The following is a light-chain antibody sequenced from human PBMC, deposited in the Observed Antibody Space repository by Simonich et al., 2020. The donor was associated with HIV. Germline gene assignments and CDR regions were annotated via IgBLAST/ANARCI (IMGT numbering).Light chain of an antibody. CDR1: ALPKEY. V-gene: IGLV3-25*03. J-gene: IGLJ2*01. Sequence: SYELTQPPSVSVSPGQTARITCSGDALPKEYAYLYQQRPGQAPMLVIYKDSERPSGIPERFSGSNSGTTVTLTISGVQAEDEADYYCQSADISGNVVFGGGTKLTVL. CDR3: QSADISGNVV. CDR2: KDS.